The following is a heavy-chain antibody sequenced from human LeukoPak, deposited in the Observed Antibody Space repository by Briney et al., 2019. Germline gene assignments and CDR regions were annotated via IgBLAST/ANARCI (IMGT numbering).Heavy chain of an antibody. CDR3: ARDSVGIAVD. V-gene: IGHV3-66*01. Sequence: PGGSLRLSCTASGFTTHYWLNWVRQSPGKGLEWVSVIYSGGSTYYADSVKGRFTISRDNSKNTLYLQMNSLRAEDTAVYYCARDSVGIAVDWGQGTLVTVSS. D-gene: IGHD6-19*01. CDR2: IYSGGST. CDR1: GFTTHYW. J-gene: IGHJ4*02.